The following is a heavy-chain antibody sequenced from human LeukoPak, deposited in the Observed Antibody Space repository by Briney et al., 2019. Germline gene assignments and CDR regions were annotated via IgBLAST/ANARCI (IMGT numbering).Heavy chain of an antibody. CDR3: ASLGYSYVYAFDI. J-gene: IGHJ3*02. CDR1: GGSISSYY. V-gene: IGHV4-59*08. D-gene: IGHD5-18*01. CDR2: IYYSGST. Sequence: SETLSLTCTVSGGSISSYYWSWIRQPPGKGLEWIGYIYYSGSTNYNPSLKSRVTISVDTSKNQFSLKLSSVTAADTAVYYCASLGYSYVYAFDIWGQGQWSPSLQ.